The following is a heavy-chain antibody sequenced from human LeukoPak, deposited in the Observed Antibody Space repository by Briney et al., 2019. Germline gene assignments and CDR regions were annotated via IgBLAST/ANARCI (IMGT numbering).Heavy chain of an antibody. J-gene: IGHJ4*02. Sequence: PGGSLRLSCAPSGFTFSSYGMHWVRQAPGKGLEWVAVIWYDGSNKYYADSVKGRFTISRDNSKNTLYLQMNSLRAEDTAVYYCAKSIAVAGTDFDYWGQGTLVTVSS. CDR2: IWYDGSNK. D-gene: IGHD6-19*01. V-gene: IGHV3-33*06. CDR3: AKSIAVAGTDFDY. CDR1: GFTFSSYG.